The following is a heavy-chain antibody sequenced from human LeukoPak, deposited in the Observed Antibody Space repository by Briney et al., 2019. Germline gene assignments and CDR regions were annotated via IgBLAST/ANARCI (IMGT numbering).Heavy chain of an antibody. D-gene: IGHD3-16*01. Sequence: GGSLRLSCVASGFTFDDYGMSWVRQAPGKGLEWVSAINWNGGRSGYADSVKGRATISRDNAKNSLYLQMNSLGAEGTALYYCAILGRVDAFDIWGQGKMVTVSS. CDR1: GFTFDDYG. V-gene: IGHV3-20*04. CDR3: AILGRVDAFDI. CDR2: INWNGGRS. J-gene: IGHJ3*02.